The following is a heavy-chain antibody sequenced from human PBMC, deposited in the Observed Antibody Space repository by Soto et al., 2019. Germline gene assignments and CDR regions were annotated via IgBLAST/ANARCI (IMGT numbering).Heavy chain of an antibody. CDR2: INHRGST. V-gene: IGHV4-34*01. CDR3: ARDLWGYCGTDCYPLDV. CDR1: GGSFRGHY. Sequence: PSETLSLTCAVYGGSFRGHYWSWIRQPPGKEQEWIGEINHRGSTNYNPSVKSRVTISVDTSKNQLSLKLNSVTAADTAVYYCARDLWGYCGTDCYPLDVWGQGTTVTVSS. D-gene: IGHD2-21*02. J-gene: IGHJ6*02.